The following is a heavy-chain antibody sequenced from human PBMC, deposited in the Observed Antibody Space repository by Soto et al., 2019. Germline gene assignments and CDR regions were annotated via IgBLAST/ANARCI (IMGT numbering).Heavy chain of an antibody. D-gene: IGHD2-2*01. CDR2: INHSGST. CDR3: ARGQALNIVVVPAAVRKIFDY. CDR1: GGSFSGYY. J-gene: IGHJ4*02. Sequence: SETLSLTCAVYGGSFSGYYWSWIRQPPGKGLEWIGEINHSGSTNYNPSLKSRVTISVDTSKNQFSLKLSSVTAADTAVYYCARGQALNIVVVPAAVRKIFDYWGQGTLVTVSS. V-gene: IGHV4-34*01.